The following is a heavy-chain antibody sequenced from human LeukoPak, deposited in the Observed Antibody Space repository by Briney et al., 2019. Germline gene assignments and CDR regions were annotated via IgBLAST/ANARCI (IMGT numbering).Heavy chain of an antibody. Sequence: PGGSLRLSCAASGFTFGSYWMSWVRQAPGKGLEWVANIKTDGSEKYYVDSVKGRFTISRDNAKNSLYLQMNSLRAEDTAVYYCARDYTGYFPWGQGTLVIVSS. CDR2: IKTDGSEK. V-gene: IGHV3-7*03. CDR1: GFTFGSYW. CDR3: ARDYTGYFP. D-gene: IGHD3-9*01. J-gene: IGHJ5*02.